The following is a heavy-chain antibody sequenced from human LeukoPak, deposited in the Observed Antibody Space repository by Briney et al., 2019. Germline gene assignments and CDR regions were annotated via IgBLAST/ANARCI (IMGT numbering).Heavy chain of an antibody. CDR3: ARQVTAAAGTNWFDP. CDR2: IYYSGST. D-gene: IGHD6-13*01. CDR1: GGSFSSSY. Sequence: SETLSLTCVVSGGSFSSSYWSWIRQPPGKGLEWIGYIYYSGSTHSNPSLKSRVTISVGTSNNQFSLTMSSVTTADTAVYYCARQVTAAAGTNWFDPWGQGTLVTVSS. J-gene: IGHJ5*02. V-gene: IGHV4-59*08.